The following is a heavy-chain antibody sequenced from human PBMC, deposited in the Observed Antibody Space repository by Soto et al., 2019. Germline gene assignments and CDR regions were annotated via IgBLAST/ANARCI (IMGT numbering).Heavy chain of an antibody. V-gene: IGHV3-66*01. Sequence: EVQLVESGGGLVQPGGSLRLSCAASGFTVSSNYMSWVRQAPGKGLEWVSVIYSGGSTYYAASVKGRFTISRDNSKNTLYLQMNSLRAEDTAVYYCERDRYDILTGSHDGWGQGTLVTVSS. CDR2: IYSGGST. D-gene: IGHD3-9*01. J-gene: IGHJ4*02. CDR1: GFTVSSNY. CDR3: ERDRYDILTGSHDG.